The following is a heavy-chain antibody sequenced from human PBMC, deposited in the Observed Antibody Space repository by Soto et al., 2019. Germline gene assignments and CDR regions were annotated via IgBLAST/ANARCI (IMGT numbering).Heavy chain of an antibody. D-gene: IGHD3-10*01. J-gene: IGHJ4*02. V-gene: IGHV4-59*01. CDR1: GGSINSNY. CDR3: ARDRGANGAYFDY. Sequence: QVQLQESGPGLVKPSETLSLTCTVSGGSINSNYWSWIRQPPGKGLEWIGYIYYSGSTNYNPSLMSRVTISVDTSKKQFYLKLNSVTAADTAVYYCARDRGANGAYFDYWGQGTLVTVSS. CDR2: IYYSGST.